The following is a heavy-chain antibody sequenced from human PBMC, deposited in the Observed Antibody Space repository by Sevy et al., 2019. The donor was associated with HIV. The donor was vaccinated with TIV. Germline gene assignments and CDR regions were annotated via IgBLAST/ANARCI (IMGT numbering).Heavy chain of an antibody. J-gene: IGHJ6*02. CDR3: TTFGYDSSGYYYYYYGMDV. D-gene: IGHD3-22*01. CDR2: IKSKTDGGTT. CDR1: GFTFSNAW. Sequence: GGSLRLSCAASGFTFSNAWMSWVRQAPGKGLEWVGRIKSKTDGGTTDYAAPVKGRFTISRDDSKNTLYLQMNSLKTEETAVYYCTTFGYDSSGYYYYYYGMDVWGQGTTVTVSS. V-gene: IGHV3-15*01.